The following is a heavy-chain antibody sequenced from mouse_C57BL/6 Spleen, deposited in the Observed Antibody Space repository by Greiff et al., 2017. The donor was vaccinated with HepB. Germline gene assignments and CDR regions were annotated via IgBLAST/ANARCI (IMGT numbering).Heavy chain of an antibody. V-gene: IGHV1-81*01. CDR1: GYTFTSYG. CDR2: IYPRSGNT. Sequence: VQLQQSGAELARPGASVKLSCKASGYTFTSYGISWVKQRTGQGLEWIGEIYPRSGNTYYNEKFKGKATLTADKSSSTAYMELRSLTSADSAVYFCARESFAYWGQGTLVTVSA. J-gene: IGHJ3*01. CDR3: ARESFAY.